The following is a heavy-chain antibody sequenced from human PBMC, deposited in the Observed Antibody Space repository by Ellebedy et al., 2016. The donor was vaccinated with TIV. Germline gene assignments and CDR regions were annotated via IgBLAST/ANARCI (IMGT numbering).Heavy chain of an antibody. J-gene: IGHJ4*02. V-gene: IGHV4-61*01. CDR1: GDSVSSGSYY. D-gene: IGHD1-26*01. CDR2: IYYSGST. CDR3: ARGRHLPREGYFFDY. Sequence: SETLSLTXSVTGDSVSSGSYYWSWIRQPPGKGLEWIGYIYYSGSTYYNPSLKSRVTISVGTSKNQFSLKLNSVTAADTAVYYCARGRHLPREGYFFDYWGQGTLVTVSS.